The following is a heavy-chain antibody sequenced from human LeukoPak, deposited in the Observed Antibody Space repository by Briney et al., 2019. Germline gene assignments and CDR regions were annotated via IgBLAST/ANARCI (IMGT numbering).Heavy chain of an antibody. CDR3: AQELPSLGSSGYSPPRLDY. D-gene: IGHD3-22*01. J-gene: IGHJ4*02. Sequence: ASVKVSCKASGYTFTGYYLHWVRQAPGQGLEWMGWINPNSGGTNYAQKFQGRVTMTRDTSISTAYMELSRLRSDDTAVYYCAQELPSLGSSGYSPPRLDYWGQGTLVTVSS. V-gene: IGHV1-2*02. CDR2: INPNSGGT. CDR1: GYTFTGYY.